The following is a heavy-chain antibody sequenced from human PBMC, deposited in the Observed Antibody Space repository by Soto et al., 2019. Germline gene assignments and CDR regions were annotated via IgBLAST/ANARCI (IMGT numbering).Heavy chain of an antibody. D-gene: IGHD2-21*01. V-gene: IGHV3-23*01. CDR1: GFTFSSYA. J-gene: IGHJ6*02. CDR3: PRGGGGASGCPAKYYYSGLEV. Sequence: DVQLLESGGHWVQPGGSLRLSCAASGFTFSSYAMSWVRQAPGKGLEWVSSVSAGGDMIYYSDSVKGRFTLSSDNSKKALFMQMTSLRTEATALYYSPRGGGGASGCPAKYYYSGLEVWGPGATVIVSS. CDR2: VSAGGDMI.